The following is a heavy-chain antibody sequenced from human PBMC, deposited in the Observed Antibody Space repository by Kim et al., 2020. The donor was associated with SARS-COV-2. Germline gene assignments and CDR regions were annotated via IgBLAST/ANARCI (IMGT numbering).Heavy chain of an antibody. J-gene: IGHJ4*02. D-gene: IGHD3-3*01. Sequence: SVKGRFTISRDNAKNSLYLQMNSLRAEDTAVYYCARDYNDFWSGSYYFDYWGQGTLVTVSS. V-gene: IGHV3-11*06. CDR3: ARDYNDFWSGSYYFDY.